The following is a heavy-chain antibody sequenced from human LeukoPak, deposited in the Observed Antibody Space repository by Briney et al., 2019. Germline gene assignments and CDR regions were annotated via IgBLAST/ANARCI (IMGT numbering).Heavy chain of an antibody. CDR3: ARVLGGQYDY. J-gene: IGHJ4*02. CDR2: ISSSSSTI. Sequence: GSLRLSCAASGFTFSSYSMNWVRQAPGKGLEWVSYISSSSSTIYCADSVKGRFTISRDNAKNSLYLQMNSLRAEDTAVYYCARVLGGQYDYWGQGTLVTVSS. CDR1: GFTFSSYS. V-gene: IGHV3-48*04.